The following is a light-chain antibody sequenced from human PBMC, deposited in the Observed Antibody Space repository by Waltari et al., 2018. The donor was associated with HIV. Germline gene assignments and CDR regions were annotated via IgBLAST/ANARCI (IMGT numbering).Light chain of an antibody. J-gene: IGKJ1*01. CDR3: QQYYSTPGT. CDR2: LAS. CDR1: QSVLYSSNNKNY. V-gene: IGKV4-1*01. Sequence: DIVMTQSPDSLAVSLGERATINCKSSQSVLYSSNNKNYLAWYQQKPGQPPKLRIYLASTRESGVPDRFSGSGSGTDFTLTISSLQAEDVAVYYCQQYYSTPGTFGQGTKVEIK.